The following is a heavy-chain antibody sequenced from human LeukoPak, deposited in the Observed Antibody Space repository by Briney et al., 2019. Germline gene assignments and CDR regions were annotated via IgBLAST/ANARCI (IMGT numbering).Heavy chain of an antibody. D-gene: IGHD3-16*01. Sequence: SETLSLTCTVPGGSISSSSYYWGWIRQPPGKGLEWIGSIYYSGSTYYNPSLKSRVTISVDTSKNQFSLKLSSVTAADTAVYYCARDHYGYWGQGTLVTVSS. CDR1: GGSISSSSYY. J-gene: IGHJ4*02. CDR3: ARDHYGY. V-gene: IGHV4-39*07. CDR2: IYYSGST.